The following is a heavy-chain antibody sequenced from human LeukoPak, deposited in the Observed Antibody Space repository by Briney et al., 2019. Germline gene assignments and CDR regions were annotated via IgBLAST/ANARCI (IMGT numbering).Heavy chain of an antibody. J-gene: IGHJ4*02. D-gene: IGHD3-22*01. CDR2: ISGSGGST. V-gene: IGHV3-23*01. CDR3: AKDSEYYYDSSGFDY. CDR1: GFTFSSYA. Sequence: PGGSLRLSCAASGFTFSSYAMSWVRQAPGKGLEWVPAISGSGGSTYYADSVKGRFTISRDNSKNTLYLQMNSLRAEDTAVYYCAKDSEYYYDSSGFDYWGQGTLVTVSS.